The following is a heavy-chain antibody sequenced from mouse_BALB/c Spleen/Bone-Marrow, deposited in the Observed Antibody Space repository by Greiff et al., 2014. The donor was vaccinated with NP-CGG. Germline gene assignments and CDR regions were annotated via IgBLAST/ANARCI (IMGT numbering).Heavy chain of an antibody. CDR1: GFNIKDTY. V-gene: IGHV14-3*02. CDR3: ADLGDY. D-gene: IGHD4-1*01. Sequence: VQLKQSGAELVKPGASVKLSCSASGFNIKDTYIHWVKQRPEQGLEWIGRIDPANGNTKYDPKFQGKATVTADTSANIGYLQLSSLTSEDTAVYYCADLGDYWGQGTTLTVSS. J-gene: IGHJ2*01. CDR2: IDPANGNT.